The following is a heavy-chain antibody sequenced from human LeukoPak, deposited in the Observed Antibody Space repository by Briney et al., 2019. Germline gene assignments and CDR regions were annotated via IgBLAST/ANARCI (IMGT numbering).Heavy chain of an antibody. V-gene: IGHV1-46*01. D-gene: IGHD3-16*01. J-gene: IGHJ4*02. CDR1: VYTFTSYY. CDR2: IYPSVDRT. CDR3: AREEEGGTFDY. Sequence: GASVKVSCKASVYTFTSYYIHWVRQAPGQGLEWMGIIYPSVDRTSYARKFQDRLTMTMDTSTSTVYMELSSLEDEDTAVYYCAREEEGGTFDYWGQGTLVTVYS.